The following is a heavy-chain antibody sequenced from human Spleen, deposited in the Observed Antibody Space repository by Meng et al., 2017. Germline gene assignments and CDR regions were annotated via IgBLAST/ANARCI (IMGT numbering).Heavy chain of an antibody. CDR3: ARDSSSGYGLYFDY. CDR2: IHHSGST. D-gene: IGHD3-22*01. CDR1: GGSISSTNW. J-gene: IGHJ4*02. Sequence: QVQLQESGPGLVKPSGTLSLTSAVSGGSISSTNWWSWVRQPPGKGLEWIGEIHHSGSTNHNPSLKSRVTISVDKSKNQLSLKLSSVTAADTAVYYCARDSSSGYGLYFDYWGLGTLVTVSS. V-gene: IGHV4-4*02.